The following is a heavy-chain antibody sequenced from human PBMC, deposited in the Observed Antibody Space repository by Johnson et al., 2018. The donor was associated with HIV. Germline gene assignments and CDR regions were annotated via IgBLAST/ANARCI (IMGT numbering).Heavy chain of an antibody. Sequence: QLVESGGGVVRPGRSLRLSCAASDFTLSNYAMHWVRQAPGKGLEWVAVISYDGSNKYYADSVKGRFTISRDSSKNTLYLQMNSLRAEDTAVYYCAKDLRGYSYGLGAFDIWGQGTMVTVSS. D-gene: IGHD5-18*01. CDR3: AKDLRGYSYGLGAFDI. V-gene: IGHV3-30*04. J-gene: IGHJ3*02. CDR1: DFTLSNYA. CDR2: ISYDGSNK.